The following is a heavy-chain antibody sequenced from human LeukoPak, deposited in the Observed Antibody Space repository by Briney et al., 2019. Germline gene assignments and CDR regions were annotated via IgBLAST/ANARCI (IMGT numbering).Heavy chain of an antibody. CDR1: GYTFTSYG. J-gene: IGHJ4*02. D-gene: IGHD4-17*01. CDR3: ARVPYTDYAEY. CDR2: ISAYNGNT. V-gene: IGHV1-18*01. Sequence: GASVKVSCKASGYTFTSYGISWVRQAPGQGLEWMGWISAYNGNTNYAQKLQGRVTMTTDTSTSTAYMELSSLRSEDTAVYYCARVPYTDYAEYWGQGTLVTVSS.